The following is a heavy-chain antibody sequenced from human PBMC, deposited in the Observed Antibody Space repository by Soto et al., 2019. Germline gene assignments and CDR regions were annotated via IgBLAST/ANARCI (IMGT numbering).Heavy chain of an antibody. CDR1: GGSFSGYY. CDR3: AGNPRIAAAGTGFDYYYGMDV. Sequence: SETLSLTCAVYGGSFSGYYWSWIRQPPGKGLEWIGEINHSGSTNYDPSLKSRVTISVDTSKNQFSLKLSSVTAADTAVYYCAGNPRIAAAGTGFDYYYGMDVWGQGTTVT. CDR2: INHSGST. D-gene: IGHD6-13*01. V-gene: IGHV4-34*01. J-gene: IGHJ6*02.